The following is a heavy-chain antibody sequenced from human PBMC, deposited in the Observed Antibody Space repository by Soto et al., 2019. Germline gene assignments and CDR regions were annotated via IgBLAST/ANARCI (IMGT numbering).Heavy chain of an antibody. CDR2: TYYRSKWFH. CDR3: ARGNALDV. J-gene: IGHJ3*01. D-gene: IGHD3-10*01. CDR1: GDSVASDITS. Sequence: SPTLSLTCAISGDSVASDITSWNLIRQSPSRGLEWLGRTYYRSKWFHGYAASVKSRITINPDTSKNQFSLELNSMTPEDTAVYYCARGNALDVWGQGTVVTVSS. V-gene: IGHV6-1*01.